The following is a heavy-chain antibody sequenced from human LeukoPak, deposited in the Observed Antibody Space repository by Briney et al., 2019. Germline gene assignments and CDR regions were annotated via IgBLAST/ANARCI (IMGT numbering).Heavy chain of an antibody. CDR1: GGSFSGYY. V-gene: IGHV4-34*01. CDR3: ARPNWNNWFDP. Sequence: PSETLSLTCAVYGGSFSGYYWSWIRQPPGKGLEWIGKINHSGSTNYNPSLKSRVTISVDTSKNQFSLKLSSVTAADTAVYYCARPNWNNWFDPWGQGTLVTVSS. D-gene: IGHD1-1*01. J-gene: IGHJ5*02. CDR2: INHSGST.